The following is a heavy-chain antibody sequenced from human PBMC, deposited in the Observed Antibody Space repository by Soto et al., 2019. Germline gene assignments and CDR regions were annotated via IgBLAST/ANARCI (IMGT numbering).Heavy chain of an antibody. Sequence: QVQLQESGPGLVKPSQTLSLTCAVSGASISSTGYYWSWIRQHPGKGLEWIGYISYNGGTFYNPSLESRVVISRDTSRTQFSLKLKSMTPADTAVYYCARVASDYFGNGAFDIWGQGTVVTVSS. J-gene: IGHJ3*02. CDR1: GASISSTGYY. D-gene: IGHD3-22*01. V-gene: IGHV4-31*11. CDR2: ISYNGGT. CDR3: ARVASDYFGNGAFDI.